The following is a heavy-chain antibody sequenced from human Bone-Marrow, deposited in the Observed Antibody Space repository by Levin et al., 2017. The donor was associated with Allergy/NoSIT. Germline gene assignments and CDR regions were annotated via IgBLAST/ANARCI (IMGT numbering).Heavy chain of an antibody. J-gene: IGHJ5*01. Sequence: VASVKVSCKTSGYTFTSYDINWVRQATGQGLEWIGWMNPNTANTGYAQKFQGRVTMTTDASISTAYMELGSLRSEDTAVYYCARIRSSVCYFAAYDSWGQGTLITVSP. D-gene: IGHD2-8*01. CDR3: ARIRSSVCYFAAYDS. CDR1: GYTFTSYD. V-gene: IGHV1-8*01. CDR2: MNPNTANT.